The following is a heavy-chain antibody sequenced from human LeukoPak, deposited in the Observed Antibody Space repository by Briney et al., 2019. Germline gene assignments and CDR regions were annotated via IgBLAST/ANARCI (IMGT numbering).Heavy chain of an antibody. CDR2: IWYDGSNK. V-gene: IGHV3-33*01. D-gene: IGHD3-22*01. CDR1: GFTFSSYG. Sequence: QPGRSLRLSCAASGFTFSSYGMHWVRQAPAQGLEWVAVIWYDGSNKYYADSVKSRFTISRDNSKNTLYLQMNSLRAEDTAVYYCARVARYYDSSGQGAGFDYWGQGTLVTVSS. J-gene: IGHJ4*02. CDR3: ARVARYYDSSGQGAGFDY.